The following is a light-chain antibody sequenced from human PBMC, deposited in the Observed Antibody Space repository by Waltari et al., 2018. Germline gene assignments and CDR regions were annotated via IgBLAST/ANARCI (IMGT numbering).Light chain of an antibody. CDR1: SSGVGSYNL. V-gene: IGLV2-23*01. CDR3: CSYAGAV. J-gene: IGLJ3*02. CDR2: EGS. Sequence: QSALTQPASVSGSPGQSITISCTGTSSGVGSYNLVSWYQQHPGQAPKLTIYEGSKLPSGVPNRFSGSKTGNTASLTISGLQAEDEADYYCCSYAGAVFGGGTKLTIL.